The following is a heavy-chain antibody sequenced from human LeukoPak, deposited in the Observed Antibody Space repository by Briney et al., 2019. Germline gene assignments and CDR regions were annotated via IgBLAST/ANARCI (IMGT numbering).Heavy chain of an antibody. D-gene: IGHD3-3*01. V-gene: IGHV3-48*02. J-gene: IGHJ4*02. CDR2: ISSSSSTI. Sequence: PGGSLRLSCAASGFTFSSYSMNWVRQAPGKGLEWVSYISSSSSTIYYADSVKGRFTISRDNAKNSLYLQMNSLRDEDTAVYYCARDARSGRFSEWLPDSAFDYWGQGTLVTVSS. CDR3: ARDARSGRFSEWLPDSAFDY. CDR1: GFTFSSYS.